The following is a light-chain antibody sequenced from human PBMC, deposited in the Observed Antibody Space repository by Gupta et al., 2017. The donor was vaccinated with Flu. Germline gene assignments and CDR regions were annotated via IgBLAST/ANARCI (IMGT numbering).Light chain of an antibody. V-gene: IGKV3-15*01. J-gene: IGKJ4*01. CDR1: HSVSNN. Sequence: GETTTFPCSASHSVSNNLAWYKQKPGQDPRLLDDGVLNRAAGITYRCSGSGFDTEFTLTIRRLQAEAFAVYYCQHYNTWPFGFGGGTTVEI. CDR3: QHYNTWPFG. CDR2: GVL.